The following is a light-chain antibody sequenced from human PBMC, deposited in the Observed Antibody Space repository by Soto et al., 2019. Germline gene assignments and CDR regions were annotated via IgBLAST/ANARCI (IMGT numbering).Light chain of an antibody. J-gene: IGKJ3*01. CDR1: QSVSRY. V-gene: IGKV3-20*01. CDR3: QQYGSSTFT. CDR2: DAS. Sequence: EIVLTQSPATLSLSPGERATLSCRASQSVSRYLTWYQQKPGQAPRLLIYDASNRATGIPDRFSGSGSGTDFTLTISRLEPEDFAVYYCQQYGSSTFTFGPGTKVDIK.